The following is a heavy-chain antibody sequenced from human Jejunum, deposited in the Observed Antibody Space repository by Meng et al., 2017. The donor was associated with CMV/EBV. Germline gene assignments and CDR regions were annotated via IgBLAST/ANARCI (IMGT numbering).Heavy chain of an antibody. D-gene: IGHD1-26*01. CDR3: ATSSSYSASYYYYSGIDV. Sequence: IGSNSYWGWIRQPPGKGLEWIASVYFRGSTYYNPSFESRVTISVDPSKNQFSLELRSVTAADTAVYYCATSSSYSASYYYYSGIDVWGQGTPVTVSS. V-gene: IGHV4-39*01. J-gene: IGHJ6*02. CDR2: VYFRGST. CDR1: IGSNSY.